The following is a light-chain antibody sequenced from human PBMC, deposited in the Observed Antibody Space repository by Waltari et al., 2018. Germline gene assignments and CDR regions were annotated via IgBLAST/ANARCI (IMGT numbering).Light chain of an antibody. V-gene: IGKV3-11*01. CDR3: QQRSNWRRGNIT. J-gene: IGKJ5*01. Sequence: EIVLTQSPATLSLSPGERATLSCRASQSVSSYLAWYQQKPGQAPRLLIYDASNRATGIPARFSGSGSGTDFTLTISSLEPEDFAVYYCQQRSNWRRGNITFGQGTRLEIK. CDR2: DAS. CDR1: QSVSSY.